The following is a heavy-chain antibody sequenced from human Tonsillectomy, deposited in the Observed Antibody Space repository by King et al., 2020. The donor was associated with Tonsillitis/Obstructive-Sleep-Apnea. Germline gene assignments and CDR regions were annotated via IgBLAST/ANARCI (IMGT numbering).Heavy chain of an antibody. CDR1: GFIVSTNY. CDR2: IDSGDST. D-gene: IGHD3-16*01. V-gene: IGHV3-66*01. CDR3: AREGDGYYSYYMDV. Sequence: VQLVESGGGLVQPGGSLRLSCAASGFIVSTNYMTWVRPAPGKGLEWVSVIDSGDSTKYADSVKGRFTISRDNSKNTSYLQMNSLRAEDTAVYYCAREGDGYYSYYMDVWGKGTTVTVSS. J-gene: IGHJ6*03.